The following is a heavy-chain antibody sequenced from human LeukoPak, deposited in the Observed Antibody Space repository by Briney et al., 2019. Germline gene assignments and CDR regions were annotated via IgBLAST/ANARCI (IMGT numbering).Heavy chain of an antibody. CDR2: ISFSGDNT. CDR3: ARYIEIST. V-gene: IGHV3-23*01. D-gene: IGHD5-12*01. J-gene: IGHJ3*01. Sequence: SWGSLRLSCAASGFTFRDSAMTWVRQAPGKGLEWVSLISFSGDNTYYRDSVKGRFTVSRDNSKDTLYLQMNSLRAEDTAIYHCARYIEISTWGLGTLVTVSS. CDR1: GFTFRDSA.